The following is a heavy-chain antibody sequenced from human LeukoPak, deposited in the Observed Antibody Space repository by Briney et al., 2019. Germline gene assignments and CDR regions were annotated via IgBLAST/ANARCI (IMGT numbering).Heavy chain of an antibody. J-gene: IGHJ5*02. CDR3: ARDVGITVADSFDP. CDR1: GYTFTGYF. V-gene: IGHV1-2*02. CDR2: INPNSGGT. D-gene: IGHD6-13*01. Sequence: ASVKVSCKASGYTFTGYFMHWVRQAPGQGLEWMGWINPNSGGTDYAQKFQGRVTMTGDTSISTAYLELSRLTSEDTAVYYCARDVGITVADSFDPWGQGTLVTVSS.